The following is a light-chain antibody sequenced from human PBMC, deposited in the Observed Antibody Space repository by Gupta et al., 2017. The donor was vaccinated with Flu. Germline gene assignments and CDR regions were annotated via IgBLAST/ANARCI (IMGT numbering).Light chain of an antibody. Sequence: SYVVTQSPSVSEAPGQTVRITCGGNNIGGKSVHWYQQKPGQAPGLVVYDDSDRPSGIPERFSGSNFGNTATLTISRVEAGDEADYYCQVWDSSSGQPSVLFGGGTKLTVL. J-gene: IGLJ3*02. V-gene: IGLV3-21*02. CDR2: DDS. CDR1: NIGGKS. CDR3: QVWDSSSGQPSVL.